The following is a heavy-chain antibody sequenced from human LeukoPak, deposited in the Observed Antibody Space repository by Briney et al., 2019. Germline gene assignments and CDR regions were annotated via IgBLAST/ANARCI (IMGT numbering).Heavy chain of an antibody. CDR2: IYPGDSDT. Sequence: GESLKISCMGSGYSFTSYWIGWVRQMPGKGLEWMGIIYPGDSDTRYSPSFQGQVTISADKSISTAYLQWSSLKASDTAMYYCARHQEYCSSTSCSRQFDYWGQGTLVTVSS. D-gene: IGHD2-2*01. V-gene: IGHV5-51*01. CDR1: GYSFTSYW. J-gene: IGHJ4*02. CDR3: ARHQEYCSSTSCSRQFDY.